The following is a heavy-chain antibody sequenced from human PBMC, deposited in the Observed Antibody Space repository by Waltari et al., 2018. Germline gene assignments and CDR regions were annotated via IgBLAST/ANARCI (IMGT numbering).Heavy chain of an antibody. J-gene: IGHJ2*01. V-gene: IGHV4-39*01. CDR3: VRRGGFHCSSTSCYTSWYFDL. D-gene: IGHD2-2*02. Sequence: QLPLQESGPGLVKPSETLSLTCTVPGGSISSRTYYSGLIRQPPGKGLEWIGSVDYRGSTYYNPSLKSRVTISVDTSKNQFSLKLSSVTAADTAVYYCVRRGGFHCSSTSCYTSWYFDLWGRGTLVTVSS. CDR2: VDYRGST. CDR1: GGSISSRTYY.